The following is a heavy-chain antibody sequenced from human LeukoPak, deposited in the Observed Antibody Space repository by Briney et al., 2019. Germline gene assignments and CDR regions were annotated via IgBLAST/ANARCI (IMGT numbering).Heavy chain of an antibody. CDR3: TRVMYGDGYPDY. CDR1: VFTFGVFA. D-gene: IGHD5-24*01. J-gene: IGHJ4*02. CDR2: ISSKVYGGTT. V-gene: IGHV3-49*04. Sequence: GGSLKLSCAASVFTFGVFAMSWVRQAPGRGGEGGGFISSKVYGGTTEYAACVKGRFTISIDESKILADQQMNGLETGDTAVYYCTRVMYGDGYPDYWGQGTLVTVSS.